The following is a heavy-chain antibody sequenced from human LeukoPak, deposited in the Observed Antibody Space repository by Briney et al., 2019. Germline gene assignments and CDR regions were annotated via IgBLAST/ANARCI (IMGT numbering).Heavy chain of an antibody. CDR2: ISAYNGNT. Sequence: ASVKVSCKASGYTFSDSYMHWVRQAPGQGLEWMGWISAYNGNTNYAQKHQGRVTMSTDTSTSTAYMELRSLRSDDTAVYYCARDIVVVPAAMVLYYYYGMDVWGQGTTVTVSS. CDR1: GYTFSDSY. V-gene: IGHV1-18*04. CDR3: ARDIVVVPAAMVLYYYYGMDV. J-gene: IGHJ6*02. D-gene: IGHD2-2*01.